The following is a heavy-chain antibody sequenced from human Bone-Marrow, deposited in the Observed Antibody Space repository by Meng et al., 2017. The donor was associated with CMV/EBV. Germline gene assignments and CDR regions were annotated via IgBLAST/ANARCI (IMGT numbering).Heavy chain of an antibody. CDR3: ARDARRYSGTYYYYYGKDV. CDR1: EITFSNYG. Sequence: GESLKISCEASEITFSNYGMNWVRQAPGKGLEWVSYINRGSTTIYYADSVEGRFTVSRDNTKNSLFLQMNSLRAEDTAVYYCARDARRYSGTYYYYYGKDVWGQRTTIAASS. V-gene: IGHV3-48*04. CDR2: INRGSTTI. D-gene: IGHD1-26*01. J-gene: IGHJ6*02.